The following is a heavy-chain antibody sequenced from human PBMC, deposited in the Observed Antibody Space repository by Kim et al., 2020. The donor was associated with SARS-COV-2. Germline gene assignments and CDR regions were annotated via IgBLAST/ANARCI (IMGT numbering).Heavy chain of an antibody. CDR2: IYYSGST. D-gene: IGHD3-9*01. V-gene: IGHV4-59*13. CDR1: GGSISSYY. J-gene: IGHJ3*02. CDR3: ARGAAGQYYDILTGYYHPHTNDAFDI. Sequence: SETLSLTCTVSGGSISSYYWSWIRQPPGKGLEWIGYIYYSGSTNYNPSLKSRVTISVDTSKNQFSLKLSSVTAADTAVYYCARGAAGQYYDILTGYYHPHTNDAFDIWGQGTMVTVSS.